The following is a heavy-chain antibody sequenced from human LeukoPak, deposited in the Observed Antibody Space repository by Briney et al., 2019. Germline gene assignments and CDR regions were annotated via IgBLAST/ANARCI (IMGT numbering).Heavy chain of an antibody. CDR3: VRGNGDYLGAPDWYFDL. CDR1: GFTFSGPA. J-gene: IGHJ2*01. CDR2: IRSKANSYAT. Sequence: GGSLRLSCAASGFTFSGPAIHWIRQASGKGLEWVGRIRSKANSYATAYAASVKGRFTISRDDSKNTAYLQMNSLQTEDTAVYYCVRGNGDYLGAPDWYFDLWGRGTLVRVS. V-gene: IGHV3-73*01. D-gene: IGHD4-17*01.